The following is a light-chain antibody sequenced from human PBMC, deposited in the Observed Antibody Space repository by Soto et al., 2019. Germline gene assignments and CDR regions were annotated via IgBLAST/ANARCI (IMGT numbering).Light chain of an antibody. CDR2: GNN. CDR1: SSNIGSNV. V-gene: IGLV1-44*01. CDR3: ATWDDTLNGWV. J-gene: IGLJ3*02. Sequence: QSVLTQPPSASGTPGQRVTISCSGSSSNIGSNVVAWYQQLPGTAPKLLIYGNNQRPSGVPDRFSRSKSGTSASLAISGLQSEDEADYYCATWDDTLNGWVFGGGTQLTVL.